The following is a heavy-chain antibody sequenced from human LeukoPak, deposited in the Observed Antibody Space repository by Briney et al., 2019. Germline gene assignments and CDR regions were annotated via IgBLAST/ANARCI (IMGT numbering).Heavy chain of an antibody. D-gene: IGHD2-2*01. V-gene: IGHV1-8*02. CDR1: GYTFTSYG. Sequence: GASVKVSCKASGYTFTSYGISWVRQAPGQGLEWMGWMNPNSGNTGYAQKSQGRVTMTRNTSISTAYMELSSLRSEDTAVYYCARYDLGYCSSTSCSSDGMDVWGQGTTVTVSS. CDR3: ARYDLGYCSSTSCSSDGMDV. CDR2: MNPNSGNT. J-gene: IGHJ6*02.